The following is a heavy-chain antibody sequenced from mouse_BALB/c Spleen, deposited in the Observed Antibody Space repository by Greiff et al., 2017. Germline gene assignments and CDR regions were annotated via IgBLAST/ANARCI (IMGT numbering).Heavy chain of an antibody. CDR3: ALTGFDY. V-gene: IGHV14-3*02. CDR1: GFNIKDYY. Sequence: VQLQQSGAELVKPGASVKLSCTASGFNIKDYYMHWVKQRPEQGLEWIGRIDPANGNTKYDPKFPGKATITADTSSNTAYLQLSSLTSEDTAVYYCALTGFDYWGQGTTLTVSS. J-gene: IGHJ2*01. D-gene: IGHD4-1*01. CDR2: IDPANGNT.